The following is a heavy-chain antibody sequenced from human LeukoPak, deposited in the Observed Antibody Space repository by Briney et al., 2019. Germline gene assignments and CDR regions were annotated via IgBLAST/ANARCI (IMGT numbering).Heavy chain of an antibody. D-gene: IGHD3-10*01. Sequence: GASVKVSRKDSGGTHSSHPISWVRQAPGQGLEWMGGIIPIFGTADYAQKFQGRVTITTDESTSTAYMELSSLRSEDTAVYYCARSALLWFGEFGIDPWGQGTLVTVSS. CDR1: GGTHSSHP. CDR3: ARSALLWFGEFGIDP. J-gene: IGHJ5*02. CDR2: IIPIFGTA. V-gene: IGHV1-69*05.